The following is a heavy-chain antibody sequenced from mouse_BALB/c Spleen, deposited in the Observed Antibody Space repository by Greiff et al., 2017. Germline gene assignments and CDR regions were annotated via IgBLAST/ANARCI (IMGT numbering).Heavy chain of an antibody. CDR2: IWTGGGT. Sequence: LVESGPGLVAPSQSLSITCTVSGFSLTSYDISWIRQPPGKGLEWLGVIWTGGGTNYNSAFMSRLSISKDNSKSQVFLKMNSLQTDDTAIYYCVREGGNYYAMDYWGQGTSVTVSS. CDR1: GFSLTSYD. CDR3: VREGGNYYAMDY. D-gene: IGHD1-1*02. V-gene: IGHV2-9-2*01. J-gene: IGHJ4*01.